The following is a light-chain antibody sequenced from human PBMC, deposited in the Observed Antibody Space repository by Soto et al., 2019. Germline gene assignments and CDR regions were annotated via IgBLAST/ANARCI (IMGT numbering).Light chain of an antibody. V-gene: IGKV3-20*01. CDR3: QQYGIAPLYT. CDR2: GAT. J-gene: IGKJ2*01. CDR1: QSINSID. Sequence: EIVLTQSPGTLSLSPGERATLSCRASQSINSIDLAWYQQQPGQAPRLILYGATSRATGTPDRFSGGGCGPDFTLTISRLEPEDFAVYYCQQYGIAPLYTFGQGTKLEIK.